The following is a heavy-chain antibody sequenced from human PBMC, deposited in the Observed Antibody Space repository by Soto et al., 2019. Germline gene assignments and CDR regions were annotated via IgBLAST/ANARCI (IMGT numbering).Heavy chain of an antibody. CDR2: ISGSGGST. D-gene: IGHD5-18*01. CDR1: GFTFSSYA. Sequence: HPGGSLRLSCAASGFTFSSYAMSWVRQAPGKGLEWVSAISGSGGSTYYADSVKGRFTISRDNSKNTLYLQMNSLRAEDTAVYYCAKASLRGTAMVTRHYYGMDVWGQGTTVTFSS. V-gene: IGHV3-23*01. CDR3: AKASLRGTAMVTRHYYGMDV. J-gene: IGHJ6*02.